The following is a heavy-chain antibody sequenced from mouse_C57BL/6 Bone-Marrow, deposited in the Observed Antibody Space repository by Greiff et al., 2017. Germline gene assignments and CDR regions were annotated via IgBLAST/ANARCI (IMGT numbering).Heavy chain of an antibody. Sequence: VVEPGDSVKISCKASGYSFTGYFMNWVMQSHGKSLEWIGRINPYNGDTFHNQKFKGKATLTVDKASSTAHMELRSLTSEDSAVYYSARSTMITAYYFDYWGRGTTLTVTS. CDR1: GYSFTGYF. CDR3: ARSTMITAYYFDY. V-gene: IGHV1-20*01. CDR2: INPYNGDT. J-gene: IGHJ2*01. D-gene: IGHD2-4*01.